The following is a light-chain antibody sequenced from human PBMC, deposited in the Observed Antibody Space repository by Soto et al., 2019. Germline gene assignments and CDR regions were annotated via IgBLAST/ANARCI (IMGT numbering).Light chain of an antibody. CDR1: SSNIGAGFD. J-gene: IGLJ2*01. CDR3: QSYDSSLSGNVV. V-gene: IGLV1-40*01. CDR2: GNS. Sequence: QSVLTQPPSVSGAPGQRVTISCTGSSSNIGAGFDVPWYQQLPGTAPKLLIYGNSNRPSGVPDRFSGSKSGTSASLAITGLQAEDEADYYCQSYDSSLSGNVVFGGGTKLT.